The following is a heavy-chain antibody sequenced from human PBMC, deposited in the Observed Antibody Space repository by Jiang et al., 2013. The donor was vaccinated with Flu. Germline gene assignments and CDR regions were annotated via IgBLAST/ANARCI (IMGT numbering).Heavy chain of an antibody. J-gene: IGHJ5*01. CDR2: INSDGSST. CDR1: GFTFSSYW. V-gene: IGHV3-74*01. CDR3: ARDHEPYYASSWSNWFDS. Sequence: VQLVESGGGLVQPGGSLRLSCAASGFTFSSYWMHWVRQAPGQGLVWVARINSDGSSTSYADSVKGRFTISRDNAKNTLYLQMNSLRAEDTAVYYCARDHEPYYASSWSNWFDSWGQGTLVTVSS. D-gene: IGHD6-13*01.